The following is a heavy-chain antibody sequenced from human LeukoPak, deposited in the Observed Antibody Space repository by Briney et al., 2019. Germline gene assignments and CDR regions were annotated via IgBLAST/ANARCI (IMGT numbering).Heavy chain of an antibody. CDR3: TKDIDCSSASCYRGFDP. V-gene: IGHV3-30*02. Sequence: PGGSLRLSCAASGFTFSSYGMHWVRQAPGKGLEWVAFIRYDGSNKYYADSVKGRFTISRDNAKNSLYLQMNSLRHEDMALYYCTKDIDCSSASCYRGFDPWGQGTLVTVSS. D-gene: IGHD2-2*01. CDR2: IRYDGSNK. CDR1: GFTFSSYG. J-gene: IGHJ5*02.